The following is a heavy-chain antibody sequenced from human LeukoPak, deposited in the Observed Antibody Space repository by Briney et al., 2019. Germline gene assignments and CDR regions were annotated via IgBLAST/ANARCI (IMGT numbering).Heavy chain of an antibody. V-gene: IGHV1-2*02. Sequence: GASVKVSCKASGYTFTGYYMHWVRQAPGQGLEWMGWINPNSGGTNYAQKFQGRVTMTRDTSISTAYMELSRLRSDDTAVYYCARDQAYYDFWSGVFDCWGQGTLVTVSS. CDR2: INPNSGGT. J-gene: IGHJ4*02. CDR3: ARDQAYYDFWSGVFDC. D-gene: IGHD3-3*01. CDR1: GYTFTGYY.